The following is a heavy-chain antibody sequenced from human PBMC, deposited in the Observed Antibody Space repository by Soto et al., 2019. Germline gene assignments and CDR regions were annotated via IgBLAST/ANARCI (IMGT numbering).Heavy chain of an antibody. J-gene: IGHJ6*02. CDR3: ASPSGVTTSSYYYYGMDV. CDR2: IIPIFGTA. CDR1: GGTFSSYA. Sequence: SVKVSCKASGGTFSSYAISWVRQAPGQGLEWMGGIIPIFGTANYAQKFQGRVTITADESTSTAYMELSSLRSEDTAVYYCASPSGVTTSSYYYYGMDVWGQGTTVTVSS. V-gene: IGHV1-69*13. D-gene: IGHD4-17*01.